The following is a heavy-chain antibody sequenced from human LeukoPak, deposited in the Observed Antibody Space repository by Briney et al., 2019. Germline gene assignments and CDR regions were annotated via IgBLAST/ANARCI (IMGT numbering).Heavy chain of an antibody. CDR1: GFTFSSYA. Sequence: SGGSLRLSCAASGFTFSSYAMNWVRQAPGKGLEWASGINGSGGSTYYAGSVKGRFTISRDNSKNTLYLQMNSLRAEDTAVYYCAKPARTDYTDYWGQGTLVTVSS. D-gene: IGHD1-14*01. CDR2: INGSGGST. J-gene: IGHJ4*02. CDR3: AKPARTDYTDY. V-gene: IGHV3-23*01.